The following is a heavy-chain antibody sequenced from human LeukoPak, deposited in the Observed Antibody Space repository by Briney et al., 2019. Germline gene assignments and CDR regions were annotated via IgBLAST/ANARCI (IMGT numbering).Heavy chain of an antibody. CDR3: ARHPRGNIVVVPAAIGRAY. J-gene: IGHJ4*02. CDR2: IYYSGST. CDR1: GGSISSSSYY. Sequence: SETLSLTCTVSGGSISSSSYYWGWIRQPPGKGLEGIGSIYYSGSTYYNPSLKSRVTISVDTSKNQFSLKLSSVTAADTAVYYCARHPRGNIVVVPAAIGRAYWGQGTLVTVSS. D-gene: IGHD2-2*01. V-gene: IGHV4-39*01.